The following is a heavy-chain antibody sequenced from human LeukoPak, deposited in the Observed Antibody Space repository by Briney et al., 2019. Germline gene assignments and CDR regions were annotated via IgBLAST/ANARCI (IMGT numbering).Heavy chain of an antibody. CDR2: MNPNSGNT. V-gene: IGHV1-8*01. Sequence: ASVKVSCKASGYTFTSYDINWVRQATGQGLEWMGWMNPNSGNTGYAQKFQGRVTMTRNTSISTAYMELSSLRSEDTAVYYCARRYGIAGLTYFNYYGMDVWGRGTTVTVS. J-gene: IGHJ6*02. CDR1: GYTFTSYD. CDR3: ARRYGIAGLTYFNYYGMDV. D-gene: IGHD1-1*01.